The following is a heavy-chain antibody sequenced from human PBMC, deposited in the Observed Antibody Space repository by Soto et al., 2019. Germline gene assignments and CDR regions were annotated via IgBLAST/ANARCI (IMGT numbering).Heavy chain of an antibody. D-gene: IGHD6-13*01. Sequence: QVQLVQSGAEVKKPGSSVKVSCKASGGTFSSYAISWVRQAPGQGLEWMEGTIPIFGKANYAQKFQGRVTITADESTSTAYMELSSLRSEDTAVYYCARGVLSSWYTPDYYYYGMDVWGQGTTVTVSS. CDR3: ARGVLSSWYTPDYYYYGMDV. CDR2: TIPIFGKA. CDR1: GGTFSSYA. J-gene: IGHJ6*02. V-gene: IGHV1-69*01.